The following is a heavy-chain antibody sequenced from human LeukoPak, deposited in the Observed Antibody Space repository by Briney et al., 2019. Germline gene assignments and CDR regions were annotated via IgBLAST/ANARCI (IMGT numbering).Heavy chain of an antibody. CDR3: ARGPQYLNYYYGMDV. V-gene: IGHV3-33*01. J-gene: IGHJ6*02. CDR2: IWYDGSNK. Sequence: PGGSLRLSCAASGFTFSSYGMHCVRQAPGKGLEWVAVIWYDGSNKYYADSVKGRFTISRDNSKNTLYLQMNSLRAEDTAVYYCARGPQYLNYYYGMDVWGQGTTVTVSS. D-gene: IGHD4-11*01. CDR1: GFTFSSYG.